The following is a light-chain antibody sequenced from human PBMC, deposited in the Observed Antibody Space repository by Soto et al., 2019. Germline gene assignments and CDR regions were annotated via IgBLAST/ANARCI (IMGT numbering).Light chain of an antibody. CDR2: DAS. CDR3: QQYAYSPLN. Sequence: EIVLTQSPGTLSLSPGERATLSCRASRSVGNNYLAWYQQRLGQAPNLLIYDASSRATGIPDRISGSGSGTDFTLTITRLEPEDSAMYYCQQYAYSPLNFGGGTKVEIK. J-gene: IGKJ4*01. CDR1: RSVGNNY. V-gene: IGKV3-20*01.